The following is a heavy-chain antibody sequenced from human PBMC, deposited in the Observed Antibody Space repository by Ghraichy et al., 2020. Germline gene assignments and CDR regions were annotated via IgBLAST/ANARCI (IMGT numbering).Heavy chain of an antibody. Sequence: SETLSLTCTVSGGSISSYSWSWVRQPPGKGLEWIAYIYYSGNTNYNPSLQSRVTISVDTSKNQLSLKLSSVTAADTAVYYCASRMNYYDSSGYYPGGAFDIWGQGTMVTVSS. CDR1: GGSISSYS. J-gene: IGHJ3*02. CDR3: ASRMNYYDSSGYYPGGAFDI. CDR2: IYYSGNT. V-gene: IGHV4-59*01. D-gene: IGHD3-22*01.